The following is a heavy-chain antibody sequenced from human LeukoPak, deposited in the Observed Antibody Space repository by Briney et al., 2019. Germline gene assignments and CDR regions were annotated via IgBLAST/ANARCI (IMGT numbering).Heavy chain of an antibody. Sequence: GSLRLSCAASGFTFSSYGMHWVRQAPGKGLEWVAVIWYDGSNKYYADSVKGRFTISRDNSKNTLYLQMNSLRAEDTAVYYCAKGKYDFWSGYSNAEYFQHWGQGTLDTVSS. D-gene: IGHD3-3*01. V-gene: IGHV3-33*06. CDR1: GFTFSSYG. J-gene: IGHJ1*01. CDR3: AKGKYDFWSGYSNAEYFQH. CDR2: IWYDGSNK.